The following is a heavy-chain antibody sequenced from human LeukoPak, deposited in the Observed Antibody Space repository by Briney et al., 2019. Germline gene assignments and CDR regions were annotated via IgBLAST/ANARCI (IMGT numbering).Heavy chain of an antibody. CDR1: GGSISSYY. V-gene: IGHV4-59*08. D-gene: IGHD7-27*01. CDR3: ARHRADWGWAAFDI. Sequence: SETLSLTCTVSGGSISSYYWNWIRQLPGKGLEWIGYIYYSGNTNYNPSLKSRVTISVDTSKNQFSLKLSSVTAADTAVYCCARHRADWGWAAFDIWGQGTMVTVSS. CDR2: IYYSGNT. J-gene: IGHJ3*02.